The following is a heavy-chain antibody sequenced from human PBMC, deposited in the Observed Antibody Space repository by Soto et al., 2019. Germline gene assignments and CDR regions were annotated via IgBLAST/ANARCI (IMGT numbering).Heavy chain of an antibody. Sequence: GGSLRLSCAASGLTVNSNYMSWVRQAPGKGLEWVSVIYSGGSTYYADSVKGRFTISRDTSQNTLYLQMNSLRAEDTAVYYCTRDRWESPGRGPYYGMDVWGQGTTVTVSS. D-gene: IGHD1-26*01. CDR2: IYSGGST. V-gene: IGHV3-53*01. CDR1: GLTVNSNY. CDR3: TRDRWESPGRGPYYGMDV. J-gene: IGHJ6*02.